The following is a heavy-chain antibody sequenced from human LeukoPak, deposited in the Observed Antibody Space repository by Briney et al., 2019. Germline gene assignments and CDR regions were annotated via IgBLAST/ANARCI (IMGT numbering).Heavy chain of an antibody. J-gene: IGHJ4*02. CDR1: GFTLTTYA. D-gene: IGHD2-8*01. CDR3: AKRDGVF. CDR2: ISGSGGST. Sequence: GGSLRLSCAASGFTLTTYAMSWVRQAPGKGLEWVSTISGSGGSTDYADSVKGRFTISRDNSKNTLYLQMNSLRAEDTAVYYCAKRDGVFWGQGTLVTVSS. V-gene: IGHV3-23*01.